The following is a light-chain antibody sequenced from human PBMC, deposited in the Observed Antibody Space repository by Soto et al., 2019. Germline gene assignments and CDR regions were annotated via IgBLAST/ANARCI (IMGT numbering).Light chain of an antibody. Sequence: QSALTQPASVSGSPGQSITISCTGTSSDVGGYNYVSWYQQHPGKAPKLMIHDVSNRPSGVSNRVSGSKSGNTASLTISGLQAEDEADYYCSSYTRSTTLTVFGGGTKVTVL. V-gene: IGLV2-14*01. CDR2: DVS. CDR1: SSDVGGYNY. CDR3: SSYTRSTTLTV. J-gene: IGLJ2*01.